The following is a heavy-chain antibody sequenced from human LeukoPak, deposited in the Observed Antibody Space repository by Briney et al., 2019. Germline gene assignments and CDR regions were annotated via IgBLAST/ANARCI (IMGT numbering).Heavy chain of an antibody. V-gene: IGHV1-2*02. CDR3: ARGPTGIAVADWFGP. D-gene: IGHD6-19*01. CDR2: INPNSGGT. Sequence: ASVRVSCKASGYTFTGYYMHWVRQAPGQGLEWMGWINPNSGGTNYAQKFQGRVTMTRDTSISTAYMELSRLRSDDTAVYYCARGPTGIAVADWFGPWGQGTLVTVSS. CDR1: GYTFTGYY. J-gene: IGHJ5*02.